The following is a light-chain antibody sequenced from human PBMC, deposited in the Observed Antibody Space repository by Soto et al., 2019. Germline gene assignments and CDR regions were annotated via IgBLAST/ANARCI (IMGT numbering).Light chain of an antibody. CDR2: GAS. CDR3: QQYGGSPRT. V-gene: IGKV3-20*01. CDR1: QSVSSSY. J-gene: IGKJ1*01. Sequence: EIVLTQSPGTLSLSPGERATLSCRASQSVSSSYLAWYQQKPGQAPRLLIYGASSRATGIPDRFRGSGSGTDFTLTISRLESEDFAVYYCQQYGGSPRTFGQGTKVEIK.